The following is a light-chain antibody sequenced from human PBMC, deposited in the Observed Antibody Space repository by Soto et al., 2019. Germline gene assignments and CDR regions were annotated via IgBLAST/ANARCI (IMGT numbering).Light chain of an antibody. CDR1: QTISNW. CDR3: QKYNSSWT. J-gene: IGKJ1*01. Sequence: DIQMTQSPSTLSSSVGDRVTISCRASQTISNWSAWYQQKPGKAPRLLIYDTSNFESGVPARFSGSGSGTEFTLTSSGLQPEGFATYYWQKYNSSWTFGQGTKVDIK. CDR2: DTS. V-gene: IGKV1-5*01.